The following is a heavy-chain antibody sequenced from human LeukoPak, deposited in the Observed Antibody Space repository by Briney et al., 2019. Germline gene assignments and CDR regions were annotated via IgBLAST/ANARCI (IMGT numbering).Heavy chain of an antibody. Sequence: ASVKVSCKASGGTFSSYAISWVRQAPGQGLEWMGGIIPIFGTANYAQKFQGRVTITTDESTSTAYMELSSLRSEDTAVYYCAGNEYQLPNNWFDPWGQGTLVTVSS. J-gene: IGHJ5*02. CDR3: AGNEYQLPNNWFDP. D-gene: IGHD2-2*01. CDR1: GGTFSSYA. CDR2: IIPIFGTA. V-gene: IGHV1-69*05.